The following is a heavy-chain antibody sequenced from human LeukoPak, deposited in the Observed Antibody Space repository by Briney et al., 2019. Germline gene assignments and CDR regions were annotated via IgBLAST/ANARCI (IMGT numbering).Heavy chain of an antibody. CDR1: GGSFSGYY. V-gene: IGHV4-59*10. Sequence: SETLSLTCAVYGGSFSGYYWSWIRQPAGKGLEWIGRIYTSGSTNYNPSLKSRVTMSVDTSKNQFSLKLSSVTAAGTAVYYCARGNAGYCSSTSCHAYFDYWGQGTLVTVSS. CDR3: ARGNAGYCSSTSCHAYFDY. D-gene: IGHD2-2*01. J-gene: IGHJ4*02. CDR2: IYTSGST.